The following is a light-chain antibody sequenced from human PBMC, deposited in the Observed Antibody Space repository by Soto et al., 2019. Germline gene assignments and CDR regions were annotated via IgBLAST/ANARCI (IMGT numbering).Light chain of an antibody. J-gene: IGKJ3*01. CDR1: QSLLHSNGHTY. CDR2: LGS. Sequence: DIVLTQSPLSLPVTPGEPASISCRSSQSLLHSNGHTYLDWYLQKPGQSPQLLIYLGSSRASGVPERISGRGSDTDFTLKISRVEAEDVGVYYCTRTLQTPPFTFGAGTKVQIK. CDR3: TRTLQTPPFT. V-gene: IGKV2-28*01.